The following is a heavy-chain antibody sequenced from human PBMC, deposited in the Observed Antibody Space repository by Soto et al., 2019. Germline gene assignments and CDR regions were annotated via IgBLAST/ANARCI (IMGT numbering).Heavy chain of an antibody. D-gene: IGHD2-8*01. CDR1: GFSFSSFA. CDR3: AKTRGAMIYAISDYGMDV. V-gene: IGHV3-23*01. J-gene: IGHJ6*02. Sequence: EVQLLESGGGFIHPGGSLRLSCAASGFSFSSFAMNWVRQAPGKGLEWVSIISGSADSTFYADSVKGRFTISRDNSKSTLYLQINSLRAEDTAVYYCAKTRGAMIYAISDYGMDVWGQVTTVTVSS. CDR2: ISGSADST.